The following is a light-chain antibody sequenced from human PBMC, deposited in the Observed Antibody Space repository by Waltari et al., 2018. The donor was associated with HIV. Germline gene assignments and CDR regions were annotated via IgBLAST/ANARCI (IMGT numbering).Light chain of an antibody. CDR3: QQSYRIPRT. V-gene: IGKV1-39*01. J-gene: IGKJ2*02. CDR2: PAS. Sequence: IQMTQSPSFLSSSGGSGVTITCRATESIGRYLNWYQQKPGKAPKLLIHPASTLESGVPSSFSGSGSEAVFTLTINSLQPEDFATYFCQQSYRIPRTFGQGTTLEIK. CDR1: ESIGRY.